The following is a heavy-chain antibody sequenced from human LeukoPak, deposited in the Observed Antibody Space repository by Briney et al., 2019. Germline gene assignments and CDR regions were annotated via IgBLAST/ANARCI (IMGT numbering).Heavy chain of an antibody. CDR3: AREEDGGLWPDRYYYYMDV. CDR2: INHSGST. J-gene: IGHJ6*03. CDR1: GGSISTSSYY. Sequence: PSETLSLTCTVSGGSISTSSYYWSWIRQPPGKGLEWIGEINHSGSTNYNPSLKSRVTISVDTSKNQFSLKLSSVTAADTAVYYCAREEDGGLWPDRYYYYMDVWGKGTTVTVSS. V-gene: IGHV4-39*07. D-gene: IGHD3-10*01.